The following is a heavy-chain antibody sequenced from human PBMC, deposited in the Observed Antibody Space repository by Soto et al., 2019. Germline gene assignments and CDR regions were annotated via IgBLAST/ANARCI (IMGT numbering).Heavy chain of an antibody. Sequence: QLQLQESGPGLVKPSETLSLTCTVSGGSISSSSYYWGWIRQPPGKGLEWFGSIYYSGSTYYNPSLKSRVTISVDTSKNQFSLKLSSVTAADTAVYYCARHGPGGSYSDYWGQGTLVTVSS. J-gene: IGHJ4*02. CDR2: IYYSGST. CDR1: GGSISSSSYY. D-gene: IGHD1-26*01. CDR3: ARHGPGGSYSDY. V-gene: IGHV4-39*01.